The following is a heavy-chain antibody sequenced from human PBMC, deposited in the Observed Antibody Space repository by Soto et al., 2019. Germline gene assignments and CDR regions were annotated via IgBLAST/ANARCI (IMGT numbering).Heavy chain of an antibody. D-gene: IGHD3-22*01. J-gene: IGHJ3*02. CDR1: GFAFCSYW. Sequence: PGGSPRLSCAGSGFAFCSYWMSWVRQAPGNGLEWVANINPDGSQKWYVDSVKGRFTISRDNAKNSLYLQMNSLRVDDTAVYYCARGDYYDTSGPFLDVFDIWGHGTMVTVSS. CDR3: ARGDYYDTSGPFLDVFDI. V-gene: IGHV3-7*04. CDR2: INPDGSQK.